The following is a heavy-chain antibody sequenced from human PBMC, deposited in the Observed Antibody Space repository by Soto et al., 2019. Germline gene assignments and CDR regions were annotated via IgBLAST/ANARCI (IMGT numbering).Heavy chain of an antibody. J-gene: IGHJ5*02. V-gene: IGHV4-59*01. CDR2: IFYNGST. CDR3: ARSFYP. Sequence: QLQLQESGPGLVKPSETLSLTCTVSGGSISHYHWNWIRQAPGKGMEWIGYIFYNGSTHYNPSLTSRVTISGDMSKNRLSLTLTSVTAADTAVYYCARSFYPWGQGTLVTVSA. CDR1: GGSISHYH.